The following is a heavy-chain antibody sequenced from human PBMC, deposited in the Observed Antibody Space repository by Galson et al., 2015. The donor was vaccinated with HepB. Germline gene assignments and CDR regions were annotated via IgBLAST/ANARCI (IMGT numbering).Heavy chain of an antibody. CDR1: GYSFSSYW. CDR2: IYPGDSDT. D-gene: IGHD3-22*01. J-gene: IGHJ2*01. CDR3: ASSLNYYDSHWYFDL. Sequence: QPGAEVKKPGESLKISCKASGYSFSSYWIGWVRQMPGKGLEWMGIIYPGDSDTRYSPSFQGQVTISADKSISTAYLRWTSLKASDTAMYYCASSLNYYDSHWYFDLWGRGTLVTVSS. V-gene: IGHV5-51*01.